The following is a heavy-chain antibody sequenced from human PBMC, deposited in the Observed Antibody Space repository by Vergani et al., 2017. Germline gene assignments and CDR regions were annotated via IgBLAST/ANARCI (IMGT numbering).Heavy chain of an antibody. J-gene: IGHJ4*02. CDR2: IYWNDDK. V-gene: IGHV2-5*01. CDR3: AHTHGYNYVGDFDY. Sequence: QITLKEFGPTLVKPTQTLTPFRTFFGFPLSTSGVGVGWIRQLPGKALEWLALIYWNDDKRYSPSLKSRLTITKDTSKHQVVLTMTNMDPVDTATYYCAHTHGYNYVGDFDYWGQGTLVTVSS. D-gene: IGHD5-24*01. CDR1: GFPLSTSGVG.